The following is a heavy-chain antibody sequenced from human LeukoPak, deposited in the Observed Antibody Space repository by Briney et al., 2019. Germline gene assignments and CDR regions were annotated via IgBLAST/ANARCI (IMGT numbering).Heavy chain of an antibody. D-gene: IGHD6-19*01. J-gene: IGHJ4*02. CDR2: IGISGNT. Sequence: GGALLLSCAASGFSFIDYDMHRVRQVTGKGLEWVSAIGISGNTQYSASVKSRFSTSSKNTENSLYLQINSLRAEDTTVYYCARGGIQVSGIDESYYWGQVTLVTVAS. CDR1: GFSFIDYD. CDR3: ARGGIQVSGIDESYY. V-gene: IGHV3-13*01.